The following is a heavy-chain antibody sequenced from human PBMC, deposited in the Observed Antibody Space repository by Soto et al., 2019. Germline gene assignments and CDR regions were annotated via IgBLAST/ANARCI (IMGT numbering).Heavy chain of an antibody. J-gene: IGHJ2*01. D-gene: IGHD6-13*01. CDR2: IDPSDSYT. Sequence: GESLKISGKGSGYSFTSYWISWVRQMPGKGLEWMGRIDPSDSYTNYSPSFQGHVTISADKSISTAYLQWSSLKASDTAMYYCARRSSSWSPYFDLWGRGTLVTVSS. CDR3: ARRSSSWSPYFDL. V-gene: IGHV5-10-1*01. CDR1: GYSFTSYW.